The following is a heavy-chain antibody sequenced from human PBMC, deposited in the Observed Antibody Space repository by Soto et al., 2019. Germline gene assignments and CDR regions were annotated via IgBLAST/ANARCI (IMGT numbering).Heavy chain of an antibody. CDR1: GFIFSDYY. CDR2: ISSSGHTQ. D-gene: IGHD6-25*01. V-gene: IGHV3-11*01. CDR3: GRGAAPPDY. Sequence: GGSLRLSCAASGFIFSDYYMSWVRQAPGRGLEWLSDISSSGHTQFYADSVKGRFTVSRDNAKNFLYLQVNDLRADDTAVYYCGRGAAPPDYWGQGTLVTVSS. J-gene: IGHJ4*02.